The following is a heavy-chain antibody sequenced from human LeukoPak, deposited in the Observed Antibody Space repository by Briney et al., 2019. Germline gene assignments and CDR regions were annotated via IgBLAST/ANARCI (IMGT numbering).Heavy chain of an antibody. D-gene: IGHD3-22*01. J-gene: IGHJ6*03. CDR3: ARDFRVVVYYYYYMDV. CDR2: INSDGSST. Sequence: GGSLRLSCAASGFTFSSYWMRWVRQALGKGLGWVSRINSDGSSTSYADSVKGRFTISRDNAKNTLYLQMNSLRAEDTAVYYCARDFRVVVYYYYYMDVWGKGTTVTVSS. CDR1: GFTFSSYW. V-gene: IGHV3-74*01.